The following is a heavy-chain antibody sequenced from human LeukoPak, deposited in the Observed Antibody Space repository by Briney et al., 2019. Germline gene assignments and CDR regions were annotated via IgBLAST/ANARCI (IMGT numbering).Heavy chain of an antibody. D-gene: IGHD4-17*01. Sequence: PSETLSLTCAVYGGSFSGYYWSWIRQPPGKGLEWIGEINHSGSTNYNPSLKSRVTISVDTSKNQLSLKLSSVTAADTAVYYCARAAPYYGDDAFDIWGQGTMVTVSS. CDR1: GGSFSGYY. CDR2: INHSGST. CDR3: ARAAPYYGDDAFDI. V-gene: IGHV4-34*01. J-gene: IGHJ3*02.